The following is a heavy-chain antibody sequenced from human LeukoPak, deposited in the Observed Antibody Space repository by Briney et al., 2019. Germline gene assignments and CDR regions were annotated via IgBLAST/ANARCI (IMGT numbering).Heavy chain of an antibody. CDR2: IHPRSGDT. Sequence: ASVKVSCKTSGYTFTAFYIHWVRQAPGQGLEWMGWIHPRSGDTRYAQKFQGRVTMARDTSISTVYMDLSSLGSDDTAVYYCARDGEYGTGSYYRGSFDYWGQGILVTVSS. D-gene: IGHD3-10*01. CDR3: ARDGEYGTGSYYRGSFDY. V-gene: IGHV1-2*02. J-gene: IGHJ4*02. CDR1: GYTFTAFY.